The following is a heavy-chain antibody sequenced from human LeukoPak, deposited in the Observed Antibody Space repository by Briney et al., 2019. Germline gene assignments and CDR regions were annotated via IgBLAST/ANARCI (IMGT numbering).Heavy chain of an antibody. J-gene: IGHJ6*02. CDR3: ARDFNSSPSLAIAAAGNYYYYYGMDV. D-gene: IGHD6-13*01. V-gene: IGHV3-11*01. CDR2: ISSSGSTI. CDR1: GFTFSDYY. Sequence: PGGSLRLSCAASGFTFSDYYMSWIRQAPGKGLEWVSYISSSGSTIYYADSVKGRFTISRDNAKNSLYLQMNSLRAEDTAVYYCARDFNSSPSLAIAAAGNYYYYYGMDVWGQGTTVTVSS.